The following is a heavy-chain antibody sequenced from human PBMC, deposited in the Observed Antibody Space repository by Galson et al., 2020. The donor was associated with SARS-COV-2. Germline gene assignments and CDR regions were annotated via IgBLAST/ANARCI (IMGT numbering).Heavy chain of an antibody. V-gene: IGHV3-21*06. D-gene: IGHD3-16*01. J-gene: IGHJ5*02. CDR2: ISSSGSSI. Sequence: TGGSLRLSCAASGFSFTTYGMNWVSQAPGRGLEWVSSISSSGSSIFYADSVRGRFTISRDNAKNSLYLQLNSLRVEDTAVYYCARDRVQGGGNNWFDPWGQGTLVTVSS. CDR3: ARDRVQGGGNNWFDP. CDR1: GFSFTTYG.